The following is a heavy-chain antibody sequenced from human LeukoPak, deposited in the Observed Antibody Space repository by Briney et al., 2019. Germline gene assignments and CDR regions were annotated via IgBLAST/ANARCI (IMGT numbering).Heavy chain of an antibody. CDR2: IHTSGST. V-gene: IGHV4-4*09. Sequence: SETLSLTCTVSGGSISSYYWSWIRQPPGKGLEWIGYIHTSGSTNYNPSLKSRVTISVDTSKNQFSLKLSSVTAADTAVYYCARRRMLGVSGGCCWFDPWGQGTLVTVSS. D-gene: IGHD3-16*01. CDR1: GGSISSYY. J-gene: IGHJ5*02. CDR3: ARRRMLGVSGGCCWFDP.